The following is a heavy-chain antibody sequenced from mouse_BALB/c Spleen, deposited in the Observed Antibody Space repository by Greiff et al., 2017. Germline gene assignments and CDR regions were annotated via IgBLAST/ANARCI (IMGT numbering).Heavy chain of an antibody. CDR3: ARVTTVVAGYWYFDV. J-gene: IGHJ1*01. Sequence: EVNVVESGGGLVKPGGSLKLSCAASGFTFSSYAMSWLRQTPEKRLEWVASISSGGSTYYPDSVKGRFTISRDNARNILYLQMSSLRSEDTAMYYCARVTTVVAGYWYFDVWGAGTTVTVSS. D-gene: IGHD1-1*01. V-gene: IGHV5-6-5*01. CDR1: GFTFSSYA. CDR2: ISSGGST.